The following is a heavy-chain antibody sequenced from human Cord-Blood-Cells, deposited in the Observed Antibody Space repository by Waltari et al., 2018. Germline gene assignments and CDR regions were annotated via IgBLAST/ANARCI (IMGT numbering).Heavy chain of an antibody. CDR2: INAGNGNT. Sequence: VHLLQAGAQVMKRACVVTGACTAAGYTFTSYAMHWVRQAAGQRLEWMGWINAGNGNTKYSQKFQGRVTITRDTSASTAYMELSSLRSEDTAVYYCARAKSGSYFYFQHWGQGTLVTVSP. J-gene: IGHJ1*01. CDR1: GYTFTSYA. CDR3: ARAKSGSYFYFQH. D-gene: IGHD1-26*01. V-gene: IGHV1-3*01.